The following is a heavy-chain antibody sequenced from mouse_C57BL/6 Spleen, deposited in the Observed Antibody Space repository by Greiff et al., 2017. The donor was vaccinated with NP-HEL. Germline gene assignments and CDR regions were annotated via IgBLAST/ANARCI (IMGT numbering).Heavy chain of an antibody. V-gene: IGHV1-50*01. CDR1: GYTFTSYW. CDR2: IDPSDSYT. D-gene: IGHD2-1*01. Sequence: VQLQQPGAELVKPGASVKLSCKASGYTFTSYWMQWVKQRPGQGLEWIGEIDPSDSYTNYNQKFKGKATLTVDTSSSTAYMQLSSLTSEDSAVYYCARGDGNYFYYFDYWGQGTTLTVSS. CDR3: ARGDGNYFYYFDY. J-gene: IGHJ2*01.